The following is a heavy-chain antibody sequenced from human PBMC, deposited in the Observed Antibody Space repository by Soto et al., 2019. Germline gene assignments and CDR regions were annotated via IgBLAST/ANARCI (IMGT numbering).Heavy chain of an antibody. D-gene: IGHD6-13*01. CDR3: ARGEQLGAFDY. CDR2: FYYRGST. J-gene: IGHJ4*02. Sequence: SQTLSLTCTVAGGYISSYYGSWIRQPAGKGLEWIGYFYYRGSTNYIPSLKSRVTIAVYTSKNQFSLKLSSVTAADTAVYYGARGEQLGAFDYWGQGTLVTVSP. V-gene: IGHV4-59*01. CDR1: GGYISSYY.